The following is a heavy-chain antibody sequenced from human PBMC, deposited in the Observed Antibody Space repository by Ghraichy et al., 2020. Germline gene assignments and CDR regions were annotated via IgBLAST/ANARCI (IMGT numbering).Heavy chain of an antibody. D-gene: IGHD2-2*01. CDR2: INPSGGST. CDR3: ARDKEGEDCSSTSCYGSLDY. CDR1: GYTFTSYY. J-gene: IGHJ4*02. Sequence: ASVKVSCKASGYTFTSYYMHWVRQAPGQGLEWMGIINPSGGSTSYAQKFQGRVTMTRDTSTSTVYMELSSLRSEDTAVYYCARDKEGEDCSSTSCYGSLDYWGQGTLVTVSS. V-gene: IGHV1-46*01.